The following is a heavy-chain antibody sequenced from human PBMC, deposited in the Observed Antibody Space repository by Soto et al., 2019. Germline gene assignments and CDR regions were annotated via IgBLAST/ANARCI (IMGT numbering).Heavy chain of an antibody. J-gene: IGHJ4*02. D-gene: IGHD3-22*01. CDR2: ISYDGSNE. CDR3: AKDTYFRDSSGYYVFDY. V-gene: IGHV3-30*18. CDR1: GFTFSNYG. Sequence: QVHLVESGGGVVQPGRSLRLSCEASGFTFSNYGTHWVRQAPGEGLEWVAHISYDGSNEHYTDSVKGRFTISRDNSKNRVFVDGNRLIPEDTVVYHCAKDTYFRDSSGYYVFDYWGQGTLVTVSS.